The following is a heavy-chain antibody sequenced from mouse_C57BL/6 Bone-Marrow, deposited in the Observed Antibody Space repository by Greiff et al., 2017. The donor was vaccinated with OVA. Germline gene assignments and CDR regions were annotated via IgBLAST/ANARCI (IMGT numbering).Heavy chain of an antibody. Sequence: EVQLQQSGPELVKPGASVKIPCKASGYTFTDYNMDWVKQSPGKSLEWIGDINPNNGGTIYNQKFKGKSTLTVDKSSSTAYMELRSLTSEDPAVYYCARNYGSRYEFADWGKGTLVTVSA. CDR3: ARNYGSRYEFAD. CDR2: INPNNGGT. D-gene: IGHD1-1*01. J-gene: IGHJ3*01. V-gene: IGHV1-18*01. CDR1: GYTFTDYN.